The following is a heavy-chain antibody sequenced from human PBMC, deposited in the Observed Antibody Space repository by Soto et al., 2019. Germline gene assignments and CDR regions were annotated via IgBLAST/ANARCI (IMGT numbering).Heavy chain of an antibody. J-gene: IGHJ5*02. V-gene: IGHV4-4*02. CDR3: ARHSTGRFLEWLPPRGWVDP. CDR2: IYHTGIT. CDR1: GDSISSVNW. Sequence: PSETLSLTCAVSGDSISSVNWWSWVRQSPGQGLEWIGDIYHTGITNYNPSLQSRVTISVDKSKNEFSLNLTSVTAADTAVYYCARHSTGRFLEWLPPRGWVDPWGQGTLVTVSS. D-gene: IGHD3-3*01.